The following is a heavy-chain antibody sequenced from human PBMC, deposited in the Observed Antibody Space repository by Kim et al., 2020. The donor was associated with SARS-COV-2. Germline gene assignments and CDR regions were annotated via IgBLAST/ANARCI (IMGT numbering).Heavy chain of an antibody. CDR3: ARQSEPEISSSWYVPFDY. Sequence: SETLSLTCTVSGGSISSSSYYWGWIRQPPGKGLEWIGSLYYSGSTYYNPSLKSRVTISVDTSKNQFSLKVSSVTAADTALYYCARQSEPEISSSWYVPFDYWGQGTLVTVSS. CDR1: GGSISSSSYY. CDR2: LYYSGST. J-gene: IGHJ4*02. V-gene: IGHV4-39*01. D-gene: IGHD6-13*01.